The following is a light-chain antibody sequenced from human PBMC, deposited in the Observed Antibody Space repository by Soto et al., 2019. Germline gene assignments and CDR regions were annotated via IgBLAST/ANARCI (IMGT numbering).Light chain of an antibody. Sequence: QSVLTQSPSASASLGASVKLTCTLSSGHSSYAIAWHQQQPQKGPRYLMKLNSDGSHNKGDGIPDRFSGSSSGAERYLTISSLQSEDEGDYYCQTWGTGIRVFGGGTKLT. CDR3: QTWGTGIRV. V-gene: IGLV4-69*01. CDR2: LNSDGSH. J-gene: IGLJ2*01. CDR1: SGHSSYA.